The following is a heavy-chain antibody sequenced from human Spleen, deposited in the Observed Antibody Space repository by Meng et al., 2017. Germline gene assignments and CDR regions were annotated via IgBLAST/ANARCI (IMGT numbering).Heavy chain of an antibody. J-gene: IGHJ2*01. CDR1: GFTFSSYA. Sequence: ETLSLTCAASGFTFSSYAMNWVRQAPGKGLEWVSAISGSGGSTYYADSVKGRFTISRDNSKNTLYLQMNSLRAEDTAIYYCAKDHRYSGYDYGWYFDLWGRGTLVTVSS. CDR3: AKDHRYSGYDYGWYFDL. V-gene: IGHV3-23*01. CDR2: ISGSGGST. D-gene: IGHD5-12*01.